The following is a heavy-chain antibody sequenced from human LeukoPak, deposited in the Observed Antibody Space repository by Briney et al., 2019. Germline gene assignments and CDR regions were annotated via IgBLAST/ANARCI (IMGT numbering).Heavy chain of an antibody. V-gene: IGHV3-30*02. CDR3: ARETSSEIIGGMDV. Sequence: AGGSLRLSCAASGFIFSNSGMHWVRQAPGKGLEWVAFIQTDGNPKYYADSVRGRFTISRDNFKKTCYLQMDSLRVGDTAVYYCARETSSEIIGGMDVRGQGTTVTVTS. J-gene: IGHJ6*02. CDR2: IQTDGNPK. D-gene: IGHD3-22*01. CDR1: GFIFSNSG.